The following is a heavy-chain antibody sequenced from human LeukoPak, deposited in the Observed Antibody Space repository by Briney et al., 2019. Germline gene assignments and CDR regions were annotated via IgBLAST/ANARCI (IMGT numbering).Heavy chain of an antibody. CDR1: GGSISSGSYY. D-gene: IGHD3-9*01. Sequence: SETLSLTCTVSGGSISSGSYYWSWIWQPAGKGLEWIGRIYTSGSTNYNPSLKSRVTISVDTSKNQFSLKLSSVTAADTAVYFRARHGIRYFDSIYYYYMDVWGKGTTVTISS. CDR2: IYTSGST. J-gene: IGHJ6*03. V-gene: IGHV4-61*02. CDR3: ARHGIRYFDSIYYYYMDV.